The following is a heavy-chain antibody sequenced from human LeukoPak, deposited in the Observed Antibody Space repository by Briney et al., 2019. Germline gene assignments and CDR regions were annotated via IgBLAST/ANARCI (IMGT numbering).Heavy chain of an antibody. J-gene: IGHJ5*02. CDR3: AREGIAEADTNWFDP. CDR1: GYTFTAYY. V-gene: IGHV1-2*02. D-gene: IGHD6-13*01. Sequence: ASVKVSCKPSGYTFTAYYLHWVRQAPGQGLEWMGWINPTSGGTHYAQKFQGRVTMTRDRSISTAYMELSRLTSDDTAVYYCAREGIAEADTNWFDPWGQGTLVTVSS. CDR2: INPTSGGT.